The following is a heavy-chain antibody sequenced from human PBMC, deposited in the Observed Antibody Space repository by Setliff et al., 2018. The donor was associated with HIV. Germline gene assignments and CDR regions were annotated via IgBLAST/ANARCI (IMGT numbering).Heavy chain of an antibody. Sequence: GGSLRLSCAVSGFTFSTYGMHWVRQPPGKGLEWVAFIRYDASDKHHADSVKGRFTISRDNSRNTLYLQMNSLRGEDTAVYYCARNLFSSRWSPLDYWGQGTLVTVSS. J-gene: IGHJ4*02. CDR1: GFTFSTYG. CDR2: IRYDASDK. D-gene: IGHD6-13*01. CDR3: ARNLFSSRWSPLDY. V-gene: IGHV3-30*02.